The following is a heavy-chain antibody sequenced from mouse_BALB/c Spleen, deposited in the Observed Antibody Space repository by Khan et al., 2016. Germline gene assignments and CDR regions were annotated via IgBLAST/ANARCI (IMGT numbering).Heavy chain of an antibody. D-gene: IGHD1-1*01. Sequence: EVKLLESGGGLVHPGGSLKLSCAASGFDFSRYWMSWVRQAPGKGLEWIGEINPDSYTINYTPSLKDKFIISSDNAKNTPYLQMSKVSSEDTALSNCARAGYYEYLAYGGQGTLVTVSA. CDR2: INPDSYTI. J-gene: IGHJ3*01. V-gene: IGHV4-1*02. CDR1: GFDFSRYW. CDR3: ARAGYYEYLAY.